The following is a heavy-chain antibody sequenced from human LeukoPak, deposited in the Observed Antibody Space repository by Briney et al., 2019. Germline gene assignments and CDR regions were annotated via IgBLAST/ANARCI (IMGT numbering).Heavy chain of an antibody. Sequence: ASVKVSCKASGYTFTSYAMNWVRQAPGQGLEWMGWINTNTGNPTYAQGFTGRFVFSLDTSVSTAYLQISSLKAEDTAVYYCARVGYEYCSSTSCPDPVYYYYYMDVWGKGTTVTVSS. V-gene: IGHV7-4-1*02. J-gene: IGHJ6*03. CDR3: ARVGYEYCSSTSCPDPVYYYYYMDV. CDR1: GYTFTSYA. CDR2: INTNTGNP. D-gene: IGHD2-2*01.